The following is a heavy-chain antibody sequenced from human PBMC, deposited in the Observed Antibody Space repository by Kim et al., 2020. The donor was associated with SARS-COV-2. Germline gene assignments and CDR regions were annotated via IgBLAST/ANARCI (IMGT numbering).Heavy chain of an antibody. J-gene: IGHJ6*02. CDR1: GFAFNHYS. D-gene: IGHD2-8*01. V-gene: IGHV3-21*01. CDR2: ISSSASYK. CDR3: ARDGHCPNGVCRYYGLDV. Sequence: GGSLRLSCVASGFAFNHYSMIWVRQAPGKGLEWVSSISSSASYKYYADSVKGRFTVSRDNGKNSLYLQMNSLRAEDTAVYYCARDGHCPNGVCRYYGLDVWGQGTTVTVSS.